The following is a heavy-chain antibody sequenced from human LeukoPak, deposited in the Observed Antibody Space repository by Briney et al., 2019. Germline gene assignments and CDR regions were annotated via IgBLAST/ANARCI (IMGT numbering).Heavy chain of an antibody. CDR1: GFRFADYG. Sequence: RPGGSLRLSCAASGFRFADYGVDWVRQTPGKGLEWVAYINWNGGLISYADSVKGRFTISRDNAKNSLYLQLDSLRAEDTALYYCTRDLTMAAFDYWGQGTLVTVSS. J-gene: IGHJ4*02. D-gene: IGHD5-24*01. CDR3: TRDLTMAAFDY. CDR2: INWNGGLI. V-gene: IGHV3-20*04.